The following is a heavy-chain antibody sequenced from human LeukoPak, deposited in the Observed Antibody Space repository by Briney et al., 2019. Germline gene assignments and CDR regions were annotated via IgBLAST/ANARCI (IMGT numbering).Heavy chain of an antibody. CDR1: GFTFSSYA. CDR3: TTCPLGAAAATRYFDY. CDR2: IRSKAYGGTT. J-gene: IGHJ4*02. Sequence: GGSLRLSCAASGFTFSSYAMSWVRQAPGKGLEWVGFIRSKAYGGTTEYAASVKGRFTISRDDSKSIAYLQMNSLKTEDTAVYYCTTCPLGAAAATRYFDYWGQGTLVTVSS. V-gene: IGHV3-49*04. D-gene: IGHD6-13*01.